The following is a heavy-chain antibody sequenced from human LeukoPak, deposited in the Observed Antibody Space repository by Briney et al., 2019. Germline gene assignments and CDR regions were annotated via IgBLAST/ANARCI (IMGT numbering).Heavy chain of an antibody. CDR1: GGSISSSTW. CDR2: INHSGST. CDR3: ARDRYCSGGSCYLGWFDP. V-gene: IGHV4-4*02. J-gene: IGHJ5*02. D-gene: IGHD2-15*01. Sequence: PSGTLSVTCDVSGGSISSSTWWSWVRQSPGKGLEWIGEINHSGSTNYNPSLKSRVTISVDASKNLFALKLSSVTAADTAVYYCARDRYCSGGSCYLGWFDPWGQGTLVTVSS.